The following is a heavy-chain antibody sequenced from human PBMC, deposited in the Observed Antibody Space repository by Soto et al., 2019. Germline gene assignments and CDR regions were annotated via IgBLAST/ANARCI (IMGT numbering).Heavy chain of an antibody. V-gene: IGHV4-30-4*01. Sequence: SETLSLTCTVSGVSISSDLDYWGWVRQPPGKGLEWIGYIYHGGSSYYNPSLKSRVTMSVATSQSHISLKLTSVTAADTALYYCARLRVTREVDYWGQGTTVTVSS. CDR2: IYHGGSS. CDR3: ARLRVTREVDY. D-gene: IGHD3-10*01. CDR1: GVSISSDLDY. J-gene: IGHJ4*03.